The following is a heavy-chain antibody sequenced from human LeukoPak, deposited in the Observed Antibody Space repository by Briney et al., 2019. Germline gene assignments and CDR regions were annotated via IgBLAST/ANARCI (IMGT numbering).Heavy chain of an antibody. D-gene: IGHD2-2*01. CDR2: MNPNSGNT. CDR3: ARSRAKGTNYFDY. Sequence: ASVKVSCKASGYTFTSYDINWVRQATGQGLEWMGWMNPNSGNTGYVQKFQGRVTMTRNTSISTAYMELSSLRSEDTAVYYCARSRAKGTNYFDYWGQGTLVTVSS. CDR1: GYTFTSYD. V-gene: IGHV1-8*01. J-gene: IGHJ4*02.